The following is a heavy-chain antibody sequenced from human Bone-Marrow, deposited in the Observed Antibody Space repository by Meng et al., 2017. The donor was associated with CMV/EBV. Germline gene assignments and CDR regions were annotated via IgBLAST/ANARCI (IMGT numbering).Heavy chain of an antibody. J-gene: IGHJ4*02. Sequence: GESLKISCAAPGFTFSDYYMSWIRQAPGKGLEWVSYISSSGSTIYYADSVKGRFTISRDNAKNSLYLQMNSLRAEDTAVYYCATTYCGGDCYSRGLGYWGQGTLVTVSS. CDR3: ATTYCGGDCYSRGLGY. CDR2: ISSSGSTI. V-gene: IGHV3-11*04. CDR1: GFTFSDYY. D-gene: IGHD2-21*01.